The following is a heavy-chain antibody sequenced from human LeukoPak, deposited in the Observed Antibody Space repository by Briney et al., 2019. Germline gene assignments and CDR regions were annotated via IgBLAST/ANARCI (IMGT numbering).Heavy chain of an antibody. J-gene: IGHJ5*02. CDR1: GYTFTSYY. CDR2: IIPIFGTA. Sequence: SVKVSCKASGYTFTSYYMHWVRQAPGQGLEWMGGIIPIFGTANYAQKFQGRVTITADESTSTAYMELSSLRSEDTAVYYCARSRPPIVVVVAAPQYNWFDPWGQGTLVTVSS. CDR3: ARSRPPIVVVVAAPQYNWFDP. D-gene: IGHD2-15*01. V-gene: IGHV1-69*13.